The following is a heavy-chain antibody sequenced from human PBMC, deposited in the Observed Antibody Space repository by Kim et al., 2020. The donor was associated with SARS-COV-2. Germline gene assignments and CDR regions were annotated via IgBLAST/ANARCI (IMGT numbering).Heavy chain of an antibody. CDR2: IIPIFGTA. J-gene: IGHJ6*02. V-gene: IGHV1-69*13. D-gene: IGHD6-25*01. CDR1: GGTFSSYA. CDR3: ARGLRVWYSSVGFSPPSPYYYYYYGMDV. Sequence: SVKVSCKASGGTFSSYAISWVRQAPGQGLEWMGGIIPIFGTANYAQKFQGRVTITADESTSTAYMELSSLRSEDTAVYYCARGLRVWYSSVGFSPPSPYYYYYYGMDVWGQGTTVTVSS.